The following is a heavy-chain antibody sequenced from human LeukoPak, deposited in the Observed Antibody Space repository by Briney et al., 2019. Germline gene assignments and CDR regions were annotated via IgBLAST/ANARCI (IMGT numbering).Heavy chain of an antibody. CDR3: AKVHGVPY. J-gene: IGHJ4*02. CDR2: INRPPDST. D-gene: IGHD1-1*01. Sequence: GGSLRLSCTASGFTFGDYAMSWFRQAPGKGLEWVSGINRPPDSTFAADSVKGRFTISRDNSKNTLYLQMNSLRVEDTALYYCAKVHGVPYWGQGTLVTVSS. V-gene: IGHV3-23*01. CDR1: GFTFGDYA.